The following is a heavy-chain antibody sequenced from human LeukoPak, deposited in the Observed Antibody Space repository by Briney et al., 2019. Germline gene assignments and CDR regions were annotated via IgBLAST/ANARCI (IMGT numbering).Heavy chain of an antibody. Sequence: FTXTXYLMHWLRQVPGKGLMWVSRINRDGSGTNYADSVKGRFTISRDNAKNTVYLQMNSLRPEDTAIYYCASDSGGRSGGDYWGQGTLVTVSS. J-gene: IGHJ4*02. CDR3: ASDSGGRSGGDY. D-gene: IGHD1-26*01. V-gene: IGHV3-74*01. CDR2: INRDGSGT. CDR1: FTXTXYL.